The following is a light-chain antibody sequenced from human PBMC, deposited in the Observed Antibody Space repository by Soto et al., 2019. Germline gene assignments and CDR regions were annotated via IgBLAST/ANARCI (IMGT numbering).Light chain of an antibody. CDR1: QSVSSN. Sequence: EIVMTQSPATLSVSPGERATLSCRASQSVSSNLAWYQQKPGQAPRLLIYGASTRATGIPDRFSGSGCGTEFTLTISRLQSEDAAVYYCQQYKNWPTWTFGQGTKVDIK. J-gene: IGKJ1*01. CDR3: QQYKNWPTWT. CDR2: GAS. V-gene: IGKV3-15*01.